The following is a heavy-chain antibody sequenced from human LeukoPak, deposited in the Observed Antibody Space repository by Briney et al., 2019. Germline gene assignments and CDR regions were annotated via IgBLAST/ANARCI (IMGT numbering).Heavy chain of an antibody. CDR3: ARVVTMVRG. Sequence: SETLSLTCAVSGYSISSGYNWGWIRQPPGKGLEWIGSIYHSGSTYYNPSLKSRVTISVDTSKNQFSLKLSSVTAADTAVYYCARVVTMVRGWGQGTLVTVSS. J-gene: IGHJ4*02. CDR1: GYSISSGYN. D-gene: IGHD3-10*01. V-gene: IGHV4-38-2*01. CDR2: IYHSGST.